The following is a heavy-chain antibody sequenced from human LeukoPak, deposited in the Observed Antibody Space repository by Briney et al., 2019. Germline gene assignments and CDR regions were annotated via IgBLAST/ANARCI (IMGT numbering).Heavy chain of an antibody. V-gene: IGHV1-2*02. D-gene: IGHD5-18*01. Sequence: ASVKISCKASGYTFTGYYMHWVRQAPGQGIEWMGWINPNSGGTNYAQKFQGRVTMTRDTSISTAYMELSRLRSDDTAVYYCARGLRGYSYVTEVYYFDYWGQGTLVTVSS. CDR3: ARGLRGYSYVTEVYYFDY. J-gene: IGHJ4*02. CDR2: INPNSGGT. CDR1: GYTFTGYY.